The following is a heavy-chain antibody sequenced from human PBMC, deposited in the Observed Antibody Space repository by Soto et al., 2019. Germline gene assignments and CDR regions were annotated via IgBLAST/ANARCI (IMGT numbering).Heavy chain of an antibody. Sequence: LRLSCAASGFTFSSSTMNWVRQAPGKGLEWVSSISSDSVWIYYAASVKGRFTISRDNAKNSLFLQMSSLRAEDTAVYYCASGSYGDYSDWGQGTLVTVSS. J-gene: IGHJ4*02. V-gene: IGHV3-21*01. CDR2: ISSDSVWI. CDR1: GFTFSSST. D-gene: IGHD4-17*01. CDR3: ASGSYGDYSD.